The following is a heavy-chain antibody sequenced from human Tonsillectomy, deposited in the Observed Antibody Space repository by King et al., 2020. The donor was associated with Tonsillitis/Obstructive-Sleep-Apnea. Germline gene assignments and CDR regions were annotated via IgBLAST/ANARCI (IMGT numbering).Heavy chain of an antibody. V-gene: IGHV1-2*04. CDR2: INPNSGGT. Sequence: VQLVESGAEVKKPGASVKVSCKASGYTFTGYYMHWVRQAPGQGLEWMGWINPNSGGTNYAQKFQGWVTMTRDTSISTAYMELSRLRSDDTAVYYCARQKCGRGYYYYYYMDVWGKGTTVTVSS. D-gene: IGHD1-26*01. CDR3: ARQKCGRGYYYYYYMDV. CDR1: GYTFTGYY. J-gene: IGHJ6*03.